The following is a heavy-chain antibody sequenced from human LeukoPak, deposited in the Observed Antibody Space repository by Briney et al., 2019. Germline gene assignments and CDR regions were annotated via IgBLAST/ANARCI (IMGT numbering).Heavy chain of an antibody. CDR1: GYTFNSFG. CDR2: ISAYNGNT. D-gene: IGHD2-15*01. V-gene: IGHV1-18*01. Sequence: ASVKVSCKASGYTFNSFGISWVRQAPGQGLEWMGWISAYNGNTHYPEKFQGRLTMTTDTSTSTAYMELRSLRSDDTAIYYCARDTVMMVGSYYYGKDVWGQGTTVTVSS. CDR3: ARDTVMMVGSYYYGKDV. J-gene: IGHJ6*02.